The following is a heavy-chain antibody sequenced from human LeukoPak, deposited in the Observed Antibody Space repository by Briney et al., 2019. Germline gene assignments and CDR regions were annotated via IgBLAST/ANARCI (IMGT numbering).Heavy chain of an antibody. J-gene: IGHJ4*02. CDR1: GFSFSNYP. CDR3: ASPPGRPNGD. Sequence: PGGSLRLSCAASGFSFSNYPMQWVRQAPGKGLEWVATISYDGSSRYSAASVKGRFTIPRDNSKNTLSLQMNSLRVEDTAMYYCASPPGRPNGDWGQGTLVTVSS. CDR2: ISYDGSSR. D-gene: IGHD7-27*01. V-gene: IGHV3-30*04.